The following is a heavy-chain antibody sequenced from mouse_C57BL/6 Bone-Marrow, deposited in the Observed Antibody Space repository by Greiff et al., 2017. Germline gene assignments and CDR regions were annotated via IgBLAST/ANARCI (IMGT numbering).Heavy chain of an antibody. CDR3: ASRRTGLLGY. J-gene: IGHJ2*01. Sequence: QVQLQQPGAELVRPGSSVKLSCKASGYTFTSYWMDWVKQRPVQGLEWIGNIYPSDSETHYNQKFKDKATLTVDKSSSTAYMQLSSLTSEDSAVYYCASRRTGLLGYWGQGTTLTVSS. D-gene: IGHD4-1*01. CDR2: IYPSDSET. V-gene: IGHV1-61*01. CDR1: GYTFTSYW.